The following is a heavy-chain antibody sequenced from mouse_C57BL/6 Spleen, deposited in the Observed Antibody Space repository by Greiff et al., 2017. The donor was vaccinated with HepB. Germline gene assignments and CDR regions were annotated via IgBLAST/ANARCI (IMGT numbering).Heavy chain of an antibody. CDR2: IDPSDSYT. CDR3: ARLYYGNYGWYFDV. CDR1: GYTFTSYW. J-gene: IGHJ1*03. D-gene: IGHD2-1*01. V-gene: IGHV1-59*01. Sequence: QVQLQQPGAELVRPGTSVKLSCKASGYTFTSYWMHWVKQRPGQGLEWIGVIDPSDSYTNYNGKFKGKATLTADKSSSTAYMQLSSLTSEDSAVYFCARLYYGNYGWYFDVWGTGTTVTVSS.